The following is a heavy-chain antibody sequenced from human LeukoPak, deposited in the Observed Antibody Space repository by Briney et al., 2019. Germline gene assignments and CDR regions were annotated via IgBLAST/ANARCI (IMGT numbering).Heavy chain of an antibody. J-gene: IGHJ4*02. Sequence: ASVKVSCKASGYTFTSYGISWVRQAPGQGLEWMGWISAYNGNTNYAQKLQGRVTMTTDTSTSTAYMELRSLRSDDTAVYYCARAGRYSSGWYTGKQFDYWGQGTLVTVSS. CDR3: ARAGRYSSGWYTGKQFDY. CDR2: ISAYNGNT. D-gene: IGHD6-19*01. CDR1: GYTFTSYG. V-gene: IGHV1-18*01.